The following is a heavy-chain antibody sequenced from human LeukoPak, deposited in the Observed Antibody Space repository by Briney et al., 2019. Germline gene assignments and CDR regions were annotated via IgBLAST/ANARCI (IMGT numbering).Heavy chain of an antibody. J-gene: IGHJ4*02. V-gene: IGHV6-1*01. CDR2: TYYRSKWHN. CDR3: ARGGVATGFDY. CDR1: GDSVSSNSGV. Sequence: SQTLSLTCAISGDSVSSNSGVWNWIRQSPSRGLEWLGRTYYRSKWHNDYEESMKSRIGINPDTSKNQYSLQLNSVTPEDTAVYYCARGGVATGFDYWGQGTLVTVSS.